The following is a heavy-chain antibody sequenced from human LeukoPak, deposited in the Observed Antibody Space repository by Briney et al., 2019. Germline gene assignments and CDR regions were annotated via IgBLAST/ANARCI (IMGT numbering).Heavy chain of an antibody. CDR2: ISLTGET. V-gene: IGHV4-4*02. D-gene: IGHD1-26*01. Sequence: PSVTESLTRGVSGGSIRSTYWLSWVRQPPRQGLEWIGEISLTGETNYNPSRNGRVTMSLDKSRNQLSRSLTSVTAADTAISYCSRESGAFSPFGYWGQGTLVIVPP. CDR1: GGSIRSTYW. CDR3: SRESGAFSPFGY. J-gene: IGHJ4*02.